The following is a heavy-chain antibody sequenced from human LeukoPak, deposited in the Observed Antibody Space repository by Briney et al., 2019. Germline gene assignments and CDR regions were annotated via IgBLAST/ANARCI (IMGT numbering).Heavy chain of an antibody. D-gene: IGHD1-26*01. CDR3: VKDSPPRYSGSPPAY. CDR1: GFTFSSYW. Sequence: GGSQRLSCAASGFTFSSYWMSWVRQAPGKGLEWVANINKDGGEKYYVDSVKGRFTISRDNAKNSLYLQMNSLRADDTAVYYCVKDSPPRYSGSPPAYWGQGTLVTVSS. CDR2: INKDGGEK. J-gene: IGHJ4*02. V-gene: IGHV3-7*03.